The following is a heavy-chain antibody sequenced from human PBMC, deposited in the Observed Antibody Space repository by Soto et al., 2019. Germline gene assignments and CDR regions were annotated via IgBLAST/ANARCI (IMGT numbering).Heavy chain of an antibody. CDR2: RSYAGSNK. CDR1: GFTFSSYA. D-gene: IGHD3-10*01. CDR3: ARASGPTSPDFDY. J-gene: IGHJ4*02. V-gene: IGHV3-30-3*01. Sequence: QVQLVESRGGVVQPGRSLRLSCAASGFTFSSYATHWVPQAPGKGLEWVAVRSYAGSNKYYSDSVKGRFTISRDNSKNTLYLQMNSLSAEDTAVYYCARASGPTSPDFDYWGEGTLVTVSS.